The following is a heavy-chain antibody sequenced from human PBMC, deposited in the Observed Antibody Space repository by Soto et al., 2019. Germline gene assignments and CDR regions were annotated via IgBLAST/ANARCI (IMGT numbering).Heavy chain of an antibody. CDR1: GFTFSSYA. CDR2: ISSNGGST. CDR3: VKDLMGPHYDILTGSIFTNWFEP. D-gene: IGHD3-9*01. Sequence: GGSLRLSCSASGFTFSSYAMHWVRQAPGKGLEYVSAISSNGGSTYYADSVKGRFTISRDNSKNTLYLQMSSLRAEDTAVYYCVKDLMGPHYDILTGSIFTNWFEPWGQGTLVTVSS. J-gene: IGHJ5*02. V-gene: IGHV3-64D*08.